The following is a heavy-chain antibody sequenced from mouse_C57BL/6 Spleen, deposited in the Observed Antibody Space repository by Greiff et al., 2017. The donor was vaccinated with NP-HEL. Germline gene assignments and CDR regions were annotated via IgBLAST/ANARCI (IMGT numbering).Heavy chain of an antibody. D-gene: IGHD3-2*02. V-gene: IGHV1-82*01. CDR2: IYPGDGDT. J-gene: IGHJ2*01. CDR3: ARKGTAQAPLDY. CDR1: GYAFSSSW. Sequence: VKLQQSGPELVKPGASVKISCKASGYAFSSSWMNWVKQRPGKGLEWIGRIYPGDGDTNYNGKFKGKATLTADKSSSTAYMQLSSLTSEDSAVYFCARKGTAQAPLDYWGQGTTLTVSS.